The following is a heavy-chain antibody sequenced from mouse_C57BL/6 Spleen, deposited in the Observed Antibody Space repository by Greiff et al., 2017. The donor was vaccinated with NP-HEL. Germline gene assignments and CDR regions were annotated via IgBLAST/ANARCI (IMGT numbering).Heavy chain of an antibody. J-gene: IGHJ2*01. CDR2: ISDGGSYT. V-gene: IGHV5-4*01. D-gene: IGHD4-1*01. CDR3: ARDLRTGGFDY. Sequence: EVKVEESGGGLVKPGGSLKLSCAASGFTFSSYAMSWVRQTPEKRLEWVATISDGGSYTYYPDNVKGRFTISRDNAKNNLYLQMSHLKSEDTAMYYCARDLRTGGFDYWGQGTTLTVSS. CDR1: GFTFSSYA.